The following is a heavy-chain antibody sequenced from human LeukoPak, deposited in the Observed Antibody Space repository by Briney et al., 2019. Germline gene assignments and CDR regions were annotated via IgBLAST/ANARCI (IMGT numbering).Heavy chain of an antibody. CDR3: ARHGAEDIVATMRFVFDY. Sequence: YPSETLSLTCTISGGSISSYYWSWIRQPPGKGLEWIGYIYYSGSTNYNPSLKSRVTISVDTSKNQFSLKLSSVTAADTAVYYCARHGAEDIVATMRFVFDYWGQGTLVTVSS. CDR1: GGSISSYY. J-gene: IGHJ4*02. V-gene: IGHV4-59*08. D-gene: IGHD5-12*01. CDR2: IYYSGST.